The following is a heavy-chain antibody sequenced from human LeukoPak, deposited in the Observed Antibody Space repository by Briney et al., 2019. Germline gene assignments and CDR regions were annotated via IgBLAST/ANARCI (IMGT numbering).Heavy chain of an antibody. CDR3: AKWGDYDVLTGYYVSDY. D-gene: IGHD3-9*01. CDR2: ITGGGSGI. CDR1: GFTFSNYA. Sequence: GGSLRLSCAASGFTFSNYAMSWVRQAPGKGLEWVSAITGGGSGIYYADSMKSRFTISRDNSKNTLYLQINSLRAEDAAVYYCAKWGDYDVLTGYYVSDYWGQGTLVTVSS. V-gene: IGHV3-23*01. J-gene: IGHJ4*02.